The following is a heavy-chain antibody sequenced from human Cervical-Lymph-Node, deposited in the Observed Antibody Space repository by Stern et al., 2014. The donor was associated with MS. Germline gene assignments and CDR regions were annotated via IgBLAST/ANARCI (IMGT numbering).Heavy chain of an antibody. Sequence: QVQLVQSGPEVKKPGASVKVSCKASGYTFTSYGIAWVRQAPGQGLEWMGWISAYNGNTNYERKLPGRVTLTTNTTTSTAYMELRSLRSDDTAIYFCARSGTRVPRGYWGQGTLITVSS. J-gene: IGHJ4*02. D-gene: IGHD6-25*01. CDR1: GYTFTSYG. V-gene: IGHV1-18*04. CDR2: ISAYNGNT. CDR3: ARSGTRVPRGY.